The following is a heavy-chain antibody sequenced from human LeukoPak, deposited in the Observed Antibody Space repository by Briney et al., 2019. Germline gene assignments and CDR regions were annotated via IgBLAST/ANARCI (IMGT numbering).Heavy chain of an antibody. CDR3: AREGGYSYGLPFDY. CDR2: IKQDGSEK. V-gene: IGHV3-7*03. D-gene: IGHD5-18*01. Sequence: GGSLRLSCAASGLTFSSYWMSWVRQAPGKGLEWVANIKQDGSEKYYVDSVKGRFTISRDNAKNSLYLQMNSLRAEDTAVYYCAREGGYSYGLPFDYWGQGTLVTVSS. J-gene: IGHJ4*02. CDR1: GLTFSSYW.